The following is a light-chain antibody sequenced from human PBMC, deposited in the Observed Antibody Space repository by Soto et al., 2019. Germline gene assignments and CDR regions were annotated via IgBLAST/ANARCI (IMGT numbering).Light chain of an antibody. CDR2: DAS. J-gene: IGKJ2*01. CDR1: QSVTSY. V-gene: IGKV3-11*01. CDR3: QQRSNWPPYT. Sequence: EIVLTQSPATLSWSPGERATLSCRASQSVTSYLAWYQQKPGQAPRILIYDASNRATGIPARFSGSGSGTDFTLTISSLEPEDFAVYYCQQRSNWPPYTFGQGTKLEIK.